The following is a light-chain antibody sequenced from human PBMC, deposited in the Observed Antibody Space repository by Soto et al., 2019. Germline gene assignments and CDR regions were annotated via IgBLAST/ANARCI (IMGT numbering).Light chain of an antibody. Sequence: DIQMTQSPSTLSGSVGDRVTITCRASQTISSWLAWYQQKPGKAPKLLIYKASTLKSGVPSRFSGSGSGTEFTLTISSLQPDDFATYYCQQYNVYSTFGGGTKV. J-gene: IGKJ4*01. CDR1: QTISSW. V-gene: IGKV1-5*03. CDR3: QQYNVYST. CDR2: KAS.